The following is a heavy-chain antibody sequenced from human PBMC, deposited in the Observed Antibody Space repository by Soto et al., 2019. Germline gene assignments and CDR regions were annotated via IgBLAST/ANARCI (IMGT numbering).Heavy chain of an antibody. D-gene: IGHD3-9*01. CDR2: IYYSGST. CDR1: GGSASSGTYY. V-gene: IGHV4-61*01. J-gene: IGHJ3*01. Sequence: QVQLQELGPGLVKPSETLSLTCSVSGGSASSGTYYWSWIRQPPGKGLEWIGNIYYSGSTNNNPHLKSRGTLSIDTSQNLFSLKLTSVTAADTAVYYWARDRYDILTGHAFDFWGQGTLVTVSS. CDR3: ARDRYDILTGHAFDF.